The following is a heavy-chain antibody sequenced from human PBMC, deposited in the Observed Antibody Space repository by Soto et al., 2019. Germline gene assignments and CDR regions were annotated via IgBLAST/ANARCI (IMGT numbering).Heavy chain of an antibody. CDR1: GGSISIINW. D-gene: IGHD5-12*01. J-gene: IGHJ6*02. Sequence: SETLSLTCDVSGGSISIINWCSCVRQPPGKGLKWIGEIYHSGSTTYNPSLKSRVTISVDKSKNQFSLKLKSVTAADTAIYYCARGGGPDIAYGMDVWGQGTTVTVSS. CDR2: IYHSGST. CDR3: ARGGGPDIAYGMDV. V-gene: IGHV4-4*02.